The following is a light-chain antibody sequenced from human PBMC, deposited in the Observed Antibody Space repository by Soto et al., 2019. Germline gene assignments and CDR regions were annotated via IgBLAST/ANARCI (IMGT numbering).Light chain of an antibody. J-gene: IGLJ2*01. CDR3: AAWDDSLSGVV. CDR1: TSNIGSNF. V-gene: IGLV1-47*02. CDR2: SNN. Sequence: QSALTQPPSASGTPGQRVTISCSGSTSNIGSNFVFWYQQLPGTAPTLLIYSNNQRPSGVPDRFSGSKSGTSVSLAISGLRSEDEADYFCAAWDDSLSGVVFGGGPKLTVL.